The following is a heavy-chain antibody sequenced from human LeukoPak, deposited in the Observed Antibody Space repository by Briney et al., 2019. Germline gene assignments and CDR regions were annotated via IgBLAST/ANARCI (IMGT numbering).Heavy chain of an antibody. D-gene: IGHD3-3*01. V-gene: IGHV4-39*07. Sequence: SETLSLTCTVSGGSISSSSYYWGWIRQPPGKGLEWIGSIYYSGSTYYNPSLKSRVTISVDTSKNQFSLKLSSVTAADTAVYYCARDGAVTEWLIKEGFFDYWGQGTLVTVSS. CDR1: GGSISSSSYY. CDR3: ARDGAVTEWLIKEGFFDY. J-gene: IGHJ4*02. CDR2: IYYSGST.